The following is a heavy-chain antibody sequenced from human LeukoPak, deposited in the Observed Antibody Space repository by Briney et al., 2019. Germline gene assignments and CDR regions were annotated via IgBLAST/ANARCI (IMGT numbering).Heavy chain of an antibody. V-gene: IGHV4-30-2*01. J-gene: IGHJ4*02. CDR1: GGSISSGGYS. CDR3: ASRLQGYFDY. D-gene: IGHD4-11*01. Sequence: PSETLSLTCAVSGGSISSGGYSWSWIRQPPGKGLEWIGYIYHSGSTYYNPSLKSRVTISVDTSKNQFSLKLSSVTAADTAVYYCASRLQGYFDYWGQGTLVTVSS. CDR2: IYHSGST.